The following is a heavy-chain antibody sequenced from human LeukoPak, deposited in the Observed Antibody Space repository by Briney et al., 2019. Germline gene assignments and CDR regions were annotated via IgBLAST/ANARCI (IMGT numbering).Heavy chain of an antibody. D-gene: IGHD2-15*01. CDR1: GYTFTGYY. V-gene: IGHV1-2*02. CDR3: ARETYCSGGSCYSGILWFDP. CDR2: INPNSGGT. Sequence: GASVKVSCKASGYTFTGYYMHWVRQAPGQGLEWMGWINPNSGGTNYAQKFQGRVTMTRDTSISTAYVELSRLRSDDTAVYYCARETYCSGGSCYSGILWFDPWGQGTLVTVSS. J-gene: IGHJ5*02.